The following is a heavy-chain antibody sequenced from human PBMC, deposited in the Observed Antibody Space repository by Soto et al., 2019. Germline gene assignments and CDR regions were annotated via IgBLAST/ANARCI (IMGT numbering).Heavy chain of an antibody. CDR3: AREPYLPKARNDF. CDR1: GGSISSADYF. Sequence: QVHLQESGPGLVKPSQTLSLTCSVSGGSISSADYFWTWIRQSPGKGLEWMGYIFHSGTTYYNPSLMSRLIISIENSKNQFSLRLTAVTAADSAGYFCAREPYLPKARNDFWGQGTLVTVSS. V-gene: IGHV4-30-4*01. J-gene: IGHJ4*02. CDR2: IFHSGTT.